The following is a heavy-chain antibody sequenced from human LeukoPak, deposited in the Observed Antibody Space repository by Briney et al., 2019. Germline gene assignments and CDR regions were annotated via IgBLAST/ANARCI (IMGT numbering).Heavy chain of an antibody. J-gene: IGHJ4*02. CDR1: GGSFSGYY. V-gene: IGHV4-34*01. CDR2: INHSGST. CDR3: ARGRFPDSTTGD. D-gene: IGHD3/OR15-3a*01. Sequence: SETLSLTCAVYGGSFSGYYWSWIRQPPGKGLEWIGEINHSGSTNYNPSLKSRVTISVDTSKNQFSLKLSSVTAADTAVYYCARGRFPDSTTGDWGQGTLVTVSS.